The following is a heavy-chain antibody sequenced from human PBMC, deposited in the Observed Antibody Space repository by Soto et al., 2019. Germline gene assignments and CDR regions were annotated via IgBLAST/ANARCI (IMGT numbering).Heavy chain of an antibody. J-gene: IGHJ6*02. CDR1: GFTVSSNY. Sequence: GGSLRLSCAASGFTVSSNYMSWVRQAPGKGLEWVSVIYSGGSTYYADSVKGRFTISRHNSKNTLYLQMNSLRAEDKAVYYCARDSGSNNFGDSSGLYYYYYYGMDVWGQGTTVTVSS. V-gene: IGHV3-53*04. CDR3: ARDSGSNNFGDSSGLYYYYYYGMDV. CDR2: IYSGGST. D-gene: IGHD3-22*01.